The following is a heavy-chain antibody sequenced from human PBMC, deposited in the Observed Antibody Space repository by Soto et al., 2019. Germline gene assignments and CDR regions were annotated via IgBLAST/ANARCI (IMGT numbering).Heavy chain of an antibody. CDR3: ARERYRSTNCPDY. CDR2: VSFDGSSK. CDR1: GFTFSTYA. V-gene: IGHV3-30-3*01. J-gene: IGHJ4*02. Sequence: QVQLVESGGGVVQPGRSLRLSCAASGFTFSTYAMHWVRQPPGKGLEWVAVVSFDGSSKYYADSVRGRFTISRDNSKNTLYLQMNSLRAEDTAVYYCARERYRSTNCPDYWGQGTLVTVSS. D-gene: IGHD2-2*01.